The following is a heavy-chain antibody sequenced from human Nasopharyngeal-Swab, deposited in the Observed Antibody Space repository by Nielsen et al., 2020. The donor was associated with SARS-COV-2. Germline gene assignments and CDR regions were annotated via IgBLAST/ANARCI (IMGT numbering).Heavy chain of an antibody. Sequence: ARQAPGKGLEWVSYISSSGSTIYYADSVKGRFTISRDNAKNSLYLQMNSLRAEDTAVYYCARGGDTEIDYWGQGTLVTVSS. D-gene: IGHD1-26*01. V-gene: IGHV3-48*03. J-gene: IGHJ4*02. CDR2: ISSSGSTI. CDR3: ARGGDTEIDY.